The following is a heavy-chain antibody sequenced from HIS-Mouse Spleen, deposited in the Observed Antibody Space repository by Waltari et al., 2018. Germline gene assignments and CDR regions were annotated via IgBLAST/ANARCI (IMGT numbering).Heavy chain of an antibody. CDR1: GFSLSTSGMC. D-gene: IGHD6-19*01. V-gene: IGHV2-70*15. CDR2: IDWDDDK. Sequence: QVTLRESGPALVTPTQTLTLTCTFSGFSLSTSGMCVSWIRQPTGKALEWLARIDWDDDKYYSTPLKTRLTISKDTSKNQVVLTMTNMDPVDTATYYCARIAEGYSSGWYAFDYWGQGTLVTVSS. CDR3: ARIAEGYSSGWYAFDY. J-gene: IGHJ4*02.